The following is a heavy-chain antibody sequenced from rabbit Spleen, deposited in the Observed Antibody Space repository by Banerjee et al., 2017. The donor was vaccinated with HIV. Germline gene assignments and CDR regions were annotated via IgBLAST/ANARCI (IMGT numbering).Heavy chain of an antibody. V-gene: IGHV1S7*01. CDR2: IDLIFGIT. CDR3: ARDGAGGSYFAL. J-gene: IGHJ4*01. D-gene: IGHD8-1*01. Sequence: HLKESGGGLVQPGGSLKLSCTASGFTLSSYYMNWVRQAPGKGLEWIGYIDLIFGITYYANWVNCRFSISRENTQNTVFLQITSLTAADTASYFCARDGAGGSYFALWGPGTLVTVS. CDR1: GFTLSSYY.